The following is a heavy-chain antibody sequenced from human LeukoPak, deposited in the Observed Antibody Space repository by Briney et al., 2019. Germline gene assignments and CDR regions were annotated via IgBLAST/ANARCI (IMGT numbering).Heavy chain of an antibody. CDR2: INHSGST. Sequence: PSETLSLTCAVYGGSFSGYYWSWIRQPPGKGLEWIGEINHSGSTIYNPSLKSRVTISVDTSKNQFSLKLSSVTAADTAVYYCARAPGAALDWGQGTLVTVSS. V-gene: IGHV4-34*01. D-gene: IGHD2-15*01. J-gene: IGHJ4*02. CDR3: ARAPGAALD. CDR1: GGSFSGYY.